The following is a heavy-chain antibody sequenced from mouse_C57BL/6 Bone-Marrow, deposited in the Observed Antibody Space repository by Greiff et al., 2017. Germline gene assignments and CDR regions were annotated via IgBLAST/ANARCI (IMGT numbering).Heavy chain of an antibody. D-gene: IGHD2-1*01. J-gene: IGHJ4*01. V-gene: IGHV5-4*01. CDR2: ISDGGSYT. CDR3: ARGIYCYAMDY. CDR1: GFTFSSYA. Sequence: DVQLVESGGGLVKPGGSLKLSCAASGFTFSSYAMSWVRQTPEKRLEWVATISDGGSYTYYPDNVKGRFTISRDNAKNNLYLQMSHLKSEDTAMYYCARGIYCYAMDYWGQGTSVTVSS.